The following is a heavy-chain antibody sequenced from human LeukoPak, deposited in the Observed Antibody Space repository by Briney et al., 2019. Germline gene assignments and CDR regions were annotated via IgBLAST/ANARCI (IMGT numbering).Heavy chain of an antibody. V-gene: IGHV3-30*02. J-gene: IGHJ4*02. Sequence: GGSLRLSCAASGFIFSSYGMHWVRQAPGKGLEWVAFVRYDGSNQYYADSVKGRFTISRDNSKNTLYLQMNSLRAEDTAVYYCAKDKRVRTYYYDSSGSQYFDYWGQGTLVTVSS. CDR3: AKDKRVRTYYYDSSGSQYFDY. CDR1: GFIFSSYG. D-gene: IGHD3-22*01. CDR2: VRYDGSNQ.